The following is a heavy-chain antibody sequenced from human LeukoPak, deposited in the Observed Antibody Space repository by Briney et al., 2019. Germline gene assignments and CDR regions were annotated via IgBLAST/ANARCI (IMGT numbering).Heavy chain of an antibody. D-gene: IGHD3-22*01. CDR3: VANYYDSSGAT. CDR1: GGSISSYY. CDR2: IYYSGST. Sequence: SETLSLTCTVSGGSISSYYWSWIRQPPGKGLEWIGYIYYSGSTNYNPSLKSRVTISVDTSKNQFSLKLSSVTAADTAVYYWVANYYDSSGATWGQGTLVTVSS. V-gene: IGHV4-59*01. J-gene: IGHJ5*02.